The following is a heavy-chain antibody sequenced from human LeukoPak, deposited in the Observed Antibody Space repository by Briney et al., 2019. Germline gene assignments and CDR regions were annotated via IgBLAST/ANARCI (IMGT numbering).Heavy chain of an antibody. J-gene: IGHJ4*02. D-gene: IGHD3-22*01. Sequence: GGSLRLSCAASGFSFTNYWMHWVRQAPGKGLVWVSHINSDGSATRYADSVKGRFTISRDNAMNTLYLQMNSLRGEDTAVYYCARAPYYSHVEFYFDYWGQGTLVTVSS. CDR3: ARAPYYSHVEFYFDY. V-gene: IGHV3-74*01. CDR1: GFSFTNYW. CDR2: INSDGSAT.